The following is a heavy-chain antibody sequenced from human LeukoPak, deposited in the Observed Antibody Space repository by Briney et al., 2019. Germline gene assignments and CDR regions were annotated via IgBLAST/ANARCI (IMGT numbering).Heavy chain of an antibody. V-gene: IGHV4-59*08. CDR2: IYYSGST. Sequence: PSETLSLTCTVSGGSISNYYWSWIRQPPGKGQECIGYIYYSGSTNYNPSLKSRVIISVDTSKNQFSLKLTSVTAADTAVYYCARHSSSWTNWFDPWGQGTLVTVSS. D-gene: IGHD6-13*01. J-gene: IGHJ5*02. CDR3: ARHSSSWTNWFDP. CDR1: GGSISNYY.